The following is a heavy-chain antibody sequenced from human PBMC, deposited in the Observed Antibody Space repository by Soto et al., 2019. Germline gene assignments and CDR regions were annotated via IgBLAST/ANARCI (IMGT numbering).Heavy chain of an antibody. Sequence: QVQLVQSGAEFKKPGSSVKLSCRASGGTFSSYTLNWVRQAPGQGLQWMGKIVPLVDIANYEQKLQGRVTITADKSTNTVSMELNSLISEGTAVYYCARSRGFATRFASFDLWGPGTRVTVSS. CDR3: ARSRGFATRFASFDL. D-gene: IGHD3-16*01. J-gene: IGHJ4*02. V-gene: IGHV1-69*02. CDR1: GGTFSSYT. CDR2: IVPLVDIA.